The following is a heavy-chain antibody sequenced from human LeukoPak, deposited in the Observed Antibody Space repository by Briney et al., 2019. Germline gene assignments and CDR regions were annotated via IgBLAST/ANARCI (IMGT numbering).Heavy chain of an antibody. CDR2: IKKDGSEK. CDR1: GFIFSNYW. D-gene: IGHD5-24*01. V-gene: IGHV3-7*01. J-gene: IGHJ4*02. CDR3: AADGYSSPFDH. Sequence: PGRSLRLSCAASGFIFSNYWMNWVRQTPGKGLEWVANIKKDGSEKHYVDSVRGRFTISRDNAKNSLYLQMNSLRAEDTAVYYCAADGYSSPFDHWGQGILVTVSS.